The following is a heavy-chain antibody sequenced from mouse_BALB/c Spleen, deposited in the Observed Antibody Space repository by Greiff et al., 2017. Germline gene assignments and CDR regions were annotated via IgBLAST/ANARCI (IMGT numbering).Heavy chain of an antibody. Sequence: EVKLMESGPELMKPGASVKISCKASGYSFTSYYMHWVKQSHGKSLEWIGYIDPFNGGTSYNQKFKGKATLTVDKSSSTAYMHLSSLTSEDSAVYYCARWGLRQVFAYWGQGTLVTVSA. CDR1: GYSFTSYY. V-gene: IGHV1S135*01. CDR3: ARWGLRQVFAY. D-gene: IGHD2-4*01. CDR2: IDPFNGGT. J-gene: IGHJ3*01.